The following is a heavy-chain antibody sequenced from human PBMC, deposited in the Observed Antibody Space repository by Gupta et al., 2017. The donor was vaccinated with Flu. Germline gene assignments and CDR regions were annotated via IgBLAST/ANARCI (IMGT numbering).Heavy chain of an antibody. CDR3: ADHPREGFGESHP. V-gene: IGHV3-30*03. J-gene: IGHJ5*02. CDR2: ITYDESNK. CDR1: GFTFRCYG. D-gene: IGHD3-10*01. Sequence: QVQLVQSGGGVVQPGRSLRLSLAASGFTFRCYGMHWVRQAPGKGLEWGAVITYDESNKYYADSVKGRFTISRDNSKNTLYLQMNSLRAEDTAVYYCADHPREGFGESHPWGQGTLVTVAS.